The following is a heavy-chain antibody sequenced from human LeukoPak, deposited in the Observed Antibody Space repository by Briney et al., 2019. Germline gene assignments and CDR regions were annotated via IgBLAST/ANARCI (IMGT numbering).Heavy chain of an antibody. J-gene: IGHJ3*02. V-gene: IGHV3-48*01. CDR3: ARDHSGVSPLDDAFDI. CDR2: ISSSTSDI. CDR1: GFTFSSYN. D-gene: IGHD2-8*02. Sequence: GGSLRLSCAASGFTFSSYNMNWVRQAPGKGLEWLSYISSSTSDIYYADSVKGRFTISRDNAKNSLYLQMNSLRAEDTAVYYCARDHSGVSPLDDAFDIWGQGTMVTVSS.